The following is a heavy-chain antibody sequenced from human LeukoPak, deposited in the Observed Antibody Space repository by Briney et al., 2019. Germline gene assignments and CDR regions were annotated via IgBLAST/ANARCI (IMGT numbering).Heavy chain of an antibody. CDR2: IKSKTDGRTT. CDR1: GFTFSNAW. V-gene: IGHV3-15*01. CDR3: TTDEWELHFDY. D-gene: IGHD1-26*01. Sequence: GGSLRLSCAASGFTFSNAWMSWVRQAPGKGLEWVGRIKSKTDGRTTDYAAPVTCRFTISRDDSKNTLYLQMNSLKTEDTAVYYCTTDEWELHFDYWGQGTLVTVSS. J-gene: IGHJ4*02.